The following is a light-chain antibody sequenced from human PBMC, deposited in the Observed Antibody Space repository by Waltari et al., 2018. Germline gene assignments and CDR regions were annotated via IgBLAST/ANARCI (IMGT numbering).Light chain of an antibody. Sequence: QSAPPQPAPVSGSPGQSTHLSCPGTNGDVGGYYYASWYQQYPGKAPKLFIYDVSHRPSGVSSRFSASKSGNTASLTISGLQTEDEADYYCTSYRSTNTRVIFGGGTKLAVL. J-gene: IGLJ2*01. V-gene: IGLV2-14*03. CDR1: NGDVGGYYY. CDR3: TSYRSTNTRVI. CDR2: DVS.